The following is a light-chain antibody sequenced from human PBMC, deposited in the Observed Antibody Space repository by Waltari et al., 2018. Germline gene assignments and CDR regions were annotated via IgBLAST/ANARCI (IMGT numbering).Light chain of an antibody. Sequence: QSALTQPASVSGSPGQSITISCTGTSSDVGGYNYVSWYQQHPGKVPKLLLFDVSNRPSVVSNRFSGSKSGNTASLTISGLQAEDESDYYCCSFTSRSTWVFGGGTKLTVL. CDR1: SSDVGGYNY. J-gene: IGLJ3*02. CDR2: DVS. CDR3: CSFTSRSTWV. V-gene: IGLV2-14*01.